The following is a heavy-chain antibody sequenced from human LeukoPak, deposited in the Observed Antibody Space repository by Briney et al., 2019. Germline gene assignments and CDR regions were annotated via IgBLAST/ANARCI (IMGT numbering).Heavy chain of an antibody. CDR3: ASAFAGEIFGVVPFDY. V-gene: IGHV1-69*05. CDR2: IIPIFGTA. J-gene: IGHJ4*02. D-gene: IGHD3-3*01. CDR1: GGTFSSYA. Sequence: GASVKVSCKASGGTFSSYAISWVRQAPGQGLEWMGGIIPIFGTANYAQKFQGRVTITTDESTSTACMELSSLRSEDTAVYYCASAFAGEIFGVVPFDYWGQGTLVTVSS.